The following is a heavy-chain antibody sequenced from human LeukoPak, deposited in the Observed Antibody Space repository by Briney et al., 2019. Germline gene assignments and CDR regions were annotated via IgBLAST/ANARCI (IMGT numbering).Heavy chain of an antibody. CDR3: ARENGGWKGINWFDP. CDR1: GFTFSSYS. Sequence: PGESLRLSCAASGFTFSSYSMNWVRQAPGKGLEWVSSISSSSSFIYYADSVKGRFTISRDNSKNTLYLQMNSLRAEDTAVYYCARENGGWKGINWFDPWGQGTLVTVSS. J-gene: IGHJ5*02. V-gene: IGHV3-21*01. D-gene: IGHD6-19*01. CDR2: ISSSSSFI.